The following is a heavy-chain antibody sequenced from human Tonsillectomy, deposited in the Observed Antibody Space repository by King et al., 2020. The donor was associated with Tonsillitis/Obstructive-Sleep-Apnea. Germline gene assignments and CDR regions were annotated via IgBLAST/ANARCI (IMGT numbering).Heavy chain of an antibody. J-gene: IGHJ4*02. CDR1: GFTFYNYA. CDR2: ISGSGGNT. D-gene: IGHD6-19*01. V-gene: IGHV3-23*04. Sequence: VQLVESGGGLVQPGGSLRLSCAASGFTFYNYAMSWVRQAPGKGPEWVSAISGSGGNTYYADSVKGRFTISRDNSKNTLYLQMSSLRAEDTAVYYCANAMAGTWAPFDYWGQGTLVTVSS. CDR3: ANAMAGTWAPFDY.